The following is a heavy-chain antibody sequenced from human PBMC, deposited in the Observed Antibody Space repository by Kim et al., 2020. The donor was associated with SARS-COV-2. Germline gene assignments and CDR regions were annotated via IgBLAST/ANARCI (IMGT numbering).Heavy chain of an antibody. V-gene: IGHV4-59*08. J-gene: IGHJ4*02. CDR2: IYYRGST. Sequence: SETLSLTCTVSGGSISSYYWSWIRQPQGRDWSGLYIYYRGSTNYNPSLKSRVTISVDTSKNQFSLKLSSVTAADTAVYYCASYYYDSSGYYYEYWGQGTLVTVSS. CDR3: ASYYYDSSGYYYEY. CDR1: GGSISSYY. D-gene: IGHD3-22*01.